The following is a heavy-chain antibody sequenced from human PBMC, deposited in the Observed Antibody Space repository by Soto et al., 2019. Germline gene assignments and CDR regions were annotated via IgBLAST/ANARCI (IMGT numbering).Heavy chain of an antibody. CDR2: IYYSGST. CDR1: GGSISSGGYY. J-gene: IGHJ4*02. CDR3: ARQGIMITFGGVIVQEYYFDY. D-gene: IGHD3-16*02. Sequence: QVQLQESGPGLVKPSQTLSLTCTVSGGSISSGGYYWSWIRQHPGKGLEWIGYIYYSGSTYYNPSLKSRVIISVDTSKNQFSLKLSSVTAADTAEYYCARQGIMITFGGVIVQEYYFDYWGQGTLVTVSS. V-gene: IGHV4-31*03.